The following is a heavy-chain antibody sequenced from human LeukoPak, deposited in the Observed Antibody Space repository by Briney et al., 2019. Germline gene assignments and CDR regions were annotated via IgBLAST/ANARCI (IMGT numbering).Heavy chain of an antibody. CDR1: GGTFSSYA. CDR3: ARDRSTTMVRGGNYYYGMDV. V-gene: IGHV1-69*06. J-gene: IGHJ6*04. Sequence: SVKVSFKASGGTFSSYAISWVRQAPGQGLEWMGGIIPIFGTANYAQKFQGRVTITADKSTSTAYMELSSLRSEDTAVYYCARDRSTTMVRGGNYYYGMDVWGKGTTVTVSS. CDR2: IIPIFGTA. D-gene: IGHD3-10*01.